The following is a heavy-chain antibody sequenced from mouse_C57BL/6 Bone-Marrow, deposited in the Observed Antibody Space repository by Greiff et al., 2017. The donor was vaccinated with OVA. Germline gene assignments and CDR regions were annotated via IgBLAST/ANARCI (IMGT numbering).Heavy chain of an antibody. CDR3: AREGLYAV. CDR1: GYTFTSYW. CDR2: IDPSDSYT. V-gene: IGHV1-50*01. Sequence: QVQLQQPGAELVKPGASVKLSCKASGYTFTSYWMQWVKQRPGQGLEWIGEIDPSDSYTNYNHKFKGKATLTVDTSSSTAYMQLSSLTSEDSAVYYCAREGLYAVWGQGTTLTVSS. D-gene: IGHD2-12*01. J-gene: IGHJ2*01.